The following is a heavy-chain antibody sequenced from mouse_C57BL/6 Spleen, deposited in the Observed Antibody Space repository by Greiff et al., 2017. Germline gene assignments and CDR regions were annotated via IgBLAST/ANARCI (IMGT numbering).Heavy chain of an antibody. V-gene: IGHV5-4*01. Sequence: EVMLVESGGGLVKPGGSLKLSCAASGFTFSSYAMSWVRQTPEKRLEWVATISDGGSYTYYPDNVKGRFTISRDNAKNNLYLQMSQLKSEDTAMYYCAGDGGRQVVAWDYWGQGTTLTVSS. D-gene: IGHD1-1*01. CDR2: ISDGGSYT. J-gene: IGHJ2*01. CDR3: AGDGGRQVVAWDY. CDR1: GFTFSSYA.